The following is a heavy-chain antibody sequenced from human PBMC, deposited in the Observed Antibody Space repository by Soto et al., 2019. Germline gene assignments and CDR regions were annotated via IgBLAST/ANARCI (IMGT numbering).Heavy chain of an antibody. Sequence: EVQLLESGGGLVQPGGSLRLSCAASGFPLSTYGMTWVRQAPGKGLEWVSAITGTGGNTYYVDSVKGRFTSSRDNSKNMLYLQVNILRVEDKAVYYCARIRGYWYGLDVWGQGTTVTVSS. D-gene: IGHD3-3*02. CDR2: ITGTGGNT. V-gene: IGHV3-23*01. CDR3: ARIRGYWYGLDV. CDR1: GFPLSTYG. J-gene: IGHJ6*02.